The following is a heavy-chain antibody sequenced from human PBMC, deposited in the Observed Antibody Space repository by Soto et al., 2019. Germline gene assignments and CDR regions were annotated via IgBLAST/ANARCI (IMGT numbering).Heavy chain of an antibody. CDR3: ARHGGSGWSYYDYYGMDV. Sequence: PGESLKISCKGSGYSFTSYWISWVRQMPGKGLEWMGRIDPSDSYTNYSPSFQGHVTISADKSISTAYLQWSSLKASDTAMYYCARHGGSGWSYYDYYGMDVWGQGTTVTVSS. CDR2: IDPSDSYT. V-gene: IGHV5-10-1*01. CDR1: GYSFTSYW. D-gene: IGHD6-19*01. J-gene: IGHJ6*02.